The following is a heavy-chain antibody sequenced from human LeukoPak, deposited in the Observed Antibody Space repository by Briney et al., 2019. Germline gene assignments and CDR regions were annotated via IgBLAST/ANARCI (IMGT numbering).Heavy chain of an antibody. CDR1: GYTFTDYY. CDR2: MNPNSGNT. V-gene: IGHV1-8*02. D-gene: IGHD3-22*01. CDR3: TRGGFMGDSSGYYWDF. Sequence: ASVKVSCKASGYTFTDYYMHWVRQATGQGLEWMGWMNPNSGNTGYAQKFQGRVTMTRNTSISTAYMELSSLRSEDTAVYYCTRGGFMGDSSGYYWDFWGQGTLVTVSS. J-gene: IGHJ4*02.